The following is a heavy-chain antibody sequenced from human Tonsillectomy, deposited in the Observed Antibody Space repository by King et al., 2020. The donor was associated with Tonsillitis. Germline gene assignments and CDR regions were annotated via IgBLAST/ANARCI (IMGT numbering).Heavy chain of an antibody. CDR2: TAPANGNT. V-gene: IGHV1-46*01. J-gene: IGHJ2*01. Sequence: QLVQSGAEVKKPGASVKVSCKASGYTFTNYYMHWVRQAPGQGLEWMGMTAPANGNTNYAQNFRGRVTVTRDTSTSTLYMELSSLSSEDTAVYFCAREPPISCYFALWGRGTLVTVSS. CDR1: GYTFTNYY. CDR3: AREPPISCYFAL.